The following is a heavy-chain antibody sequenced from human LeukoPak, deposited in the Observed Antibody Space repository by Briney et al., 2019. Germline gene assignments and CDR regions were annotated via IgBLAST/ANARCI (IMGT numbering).Heavy chain of an antibody. J-gene: IGHJ5*02. V-gene: IGHV5-51*03. D-gene: IGHD2-2*02. Sequence: PGESLKISCKASGYSFTSYWIGWVRQMPGKGLEWMGIIYPGDSDTRYSPSFQGQVTMSADKSISTAYLQWSSLKASDTPMYYCARRDKGNCSTTSCYSWFDPWGQGTLVTVSS. CDR3: ARRDKGNCSTTSCYSWFDP. CDR2: IYPGDSDT. CDR1: GYSFTSYW.